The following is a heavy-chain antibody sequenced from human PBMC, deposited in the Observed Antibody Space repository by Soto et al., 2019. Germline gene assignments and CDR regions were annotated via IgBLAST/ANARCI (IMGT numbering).Heavy chain of an antibody. CDR2: INHSGGST. D-gene: IGHD3-22*01. CDR3: AGYYYYDSSGGYDY. Sequence: SVKVSRKGSGYTFTSYYMHWVRQPPGQGLEWMGIINHSGGSTSYAQKLQGRGTMTRDTSTSTVYMELSSLRSEDTAVYSCAGYYYYDSSGGYDYWGQGTLVTVSS. V-gene: IGHV1-46*01. J-gene: IGHJ4*02. CDR1: GYTFTSYY.